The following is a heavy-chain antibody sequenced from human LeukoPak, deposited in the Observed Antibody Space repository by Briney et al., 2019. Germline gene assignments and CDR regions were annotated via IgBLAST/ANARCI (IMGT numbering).Heavy chain of an antibody. CDR3: ARAPTTVTTSDYYYYYMDV. V-gene: IGHV1-69*13. D-gene: IGHD4-11*01. CDR1: GGTFSSYA. J-gene: IGHJ6*03. CDR2: IIPIFGTA. Sequence: SVKVSCKASGGTFSSYAISWVRQAPGQGLEWMGGIIPIFGTANYAQKFQGRVTITADESTSTAYMELSSLRSEDTAVYYCARAPTTVTTSDYYYYYMDVWGKGTTVTVSS.